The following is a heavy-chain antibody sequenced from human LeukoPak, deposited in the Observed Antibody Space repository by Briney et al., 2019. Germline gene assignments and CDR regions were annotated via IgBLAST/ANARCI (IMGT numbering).Heavy chain of an antibody. CDR2: IYTSGST. J-gene: IGHJ4*02. Sequence: SETLSLTCTVPGGSISSGSYYWSWIRQPAGKGLEWIGRIYTSGSTNYNPSLKSRVTISVDTSKNQFSLKLSSVTAADTAVYYCARDAMARGVSYWGQGTLVTVSS. V-gene: IGHV4-61*02. CDR1: GGSISSGSYY. D-gene: IGHD3-10*01. CDR3: ARDAMARGVSY.